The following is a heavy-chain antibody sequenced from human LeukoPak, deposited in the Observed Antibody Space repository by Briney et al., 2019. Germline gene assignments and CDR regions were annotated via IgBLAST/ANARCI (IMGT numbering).Heavy chain of an antibody. J-gene: IGHJ3*02. CDR2: IKQDGSEK. D-gene: IGHD3-3*01. CDR3: ASEQETYYDFWSGPKGAFDI. Sequence: GGSLRLSCAASGFTFSSYWMSWVRQAPGEGLEWVANIKQDGSEKYYVDSVKGRFTISRDNAKNSLYLQMNSLRAEDTAVYYCASEQETYYDFWSGPKGAFDIWGQGTMVTVSS. V-gene: IGHV3-7*01. CDR1: GFTFSSYW.